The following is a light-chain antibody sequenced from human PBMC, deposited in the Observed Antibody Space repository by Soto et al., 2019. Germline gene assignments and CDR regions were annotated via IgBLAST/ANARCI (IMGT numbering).Light chain of an antibody. Sequence: EVVMTQSPASLSASPGERVTLSCRASQNIRSSLAWYQQRPGQAPRLLIYDASTRATGIPPRFSGGGYGTEFTVTISSLQSEDFAIYYCQQYDIWPPYTFGQGTKVEF. CDR1: QNIRSS. J-gene: IGKJ2*01. CDR3: QQYDIWPPYT. V-gene: IGKV3-15*01. CDR2: DAS.